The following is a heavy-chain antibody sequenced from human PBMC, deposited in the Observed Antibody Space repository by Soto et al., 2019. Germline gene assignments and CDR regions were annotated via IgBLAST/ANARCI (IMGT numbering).Heavy chain of an antibody. V-gene: IGHV3-7*01. CDR3: ARDHESSGYYRPSDY. D-gene: IGHD3-22*01. CDR1: GFSFSSFC. CDR2: IKQDGSEK. J-gene: IGHJ4*02. Sequence: GGSLRLSCAASGFSFSSFCMSWVRQAPGKGLEWVATIKQDGSEKYYVDSVKGRFTISRDNAKNSLYLQMNSLRAEDTAVYYCARDHESSGYYRPSDYWGQGTLVTVSS.